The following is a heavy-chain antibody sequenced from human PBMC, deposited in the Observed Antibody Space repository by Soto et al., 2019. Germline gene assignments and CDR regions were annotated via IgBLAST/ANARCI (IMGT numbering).Heavy chain of an antibody. D-gene: IGHD3-3*01. CDR3: ARQGITIFGVVQSIDP. V-gene: IGHV3-48*02. J-gene: IGHJ5*02. Sequence: GGSLRLSCAASGFTFSSYSMNWVRQAPGKGLEWVSYISSSSSTIYYADSVKGRFTISRDNAKNSLYLQMNSLRDEDTAVYYCARQGITIFGVVQSIDPWGQGTLVTVSS. CDR1: GFTFSSYS. CDR2: ISSSSSTI.